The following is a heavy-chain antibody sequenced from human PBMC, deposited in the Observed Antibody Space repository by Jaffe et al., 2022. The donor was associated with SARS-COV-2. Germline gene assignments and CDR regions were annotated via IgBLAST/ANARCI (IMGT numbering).Heavy chain of an antibody. CDR3: ARNPCWNDPRNYYYMDV. V-gene: IGHV1-8*01. D-gene: IGHD1-1*01. Sequence: QVQLVQSGAEVKKPGASVKVSCKASGYTFTSYDINWVRQATGQGLEWMGWMNPNSGNTGYAQKFQGRVTMTRNTSISTAYMELSSLRSEDTAVYYCARNPCWNDPRNYYYMDVWGKGTTVTVSS. CDR2: MNPNSGNT. J-gene: IGHJ6*03. CDR1: GYTFTSYD.